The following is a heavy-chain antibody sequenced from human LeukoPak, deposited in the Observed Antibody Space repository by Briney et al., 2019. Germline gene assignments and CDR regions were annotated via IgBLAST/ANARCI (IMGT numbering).Heavy chain of an antibody. V-gene: IGHV4-59*01. CDR2: IYYSGSA. CDR3: ARDIGRTWYYYGSGSYAFDI. Sequence: SETLYLTCTVSGGSISSYYWSWIRQPPGKGLEWIGYIYYSGSANYNPSLKSRVTISVDTSKNQFSLKLSSVTAADTAVYYCARDIGRTWYYYGSGSYAFDIWGQGTMVTVSS. CDR1: GGSISSYY. J-gene: IGHJ3*02. D-gene: IGHD3-10*01.